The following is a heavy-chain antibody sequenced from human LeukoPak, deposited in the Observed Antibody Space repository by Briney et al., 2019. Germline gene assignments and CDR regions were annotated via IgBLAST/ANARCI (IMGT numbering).Heavy chain of an antibody. CDR2: IYYSAST. Sequence: SETLSLTCTVSGGSISSYYWSWIRQPPGKGLEWIGYIYYSASTNHNPPLKSRVTISVHTSKNQFSLTLSSVTAAHTAVYYCARLLRYFDRDYFDYWGQGPLVTVSS. V-gene: IGHV4-59*08. CDR1: GGSISSYY. D-gene: IGHD3-9*01. CDR3: ARLLRYFDRDYFDY. J-gene: IGHJ4*02.